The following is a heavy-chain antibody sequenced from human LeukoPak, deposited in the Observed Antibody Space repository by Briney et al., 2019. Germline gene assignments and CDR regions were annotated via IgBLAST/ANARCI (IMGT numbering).Heavy chain of an antibody. CDR2: IIPILGIA. D-gene: IGHD2-8*01. CDR3: ARDGSPIVLMVYAGLDY. J-gene: IGHJ4*02. CDR1: GGTFSSYA. Sequence: ASVKVSCKASGGTFSSYAISWVRQAPGQGLEWMGRIIPILGIANYAQKFQRRVTITADKSTSTAYMELSSLRSEDTAVYYCARDGSPIVLMVYAGLDYWGQGTLVTVSS. V-gene: IGHV1-69*04.